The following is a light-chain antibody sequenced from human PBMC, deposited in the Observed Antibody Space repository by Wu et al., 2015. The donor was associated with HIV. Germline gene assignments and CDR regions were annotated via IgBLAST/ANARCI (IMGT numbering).Light chain of an antibody. J-gene: IGKJ1*01. CDR1: QSFSSSY. Sequence: EIVLTQSPGTLSLSPGERATLSCRASQSFSSSYLAWYQQKPGQAPRLLIYGASSRATGIPDRFSGSGSGTDFTLTISRLEPEDFAVYYCQQYSNRWTFGQGTKVEIK. CDR2: GAS. V-gene: IGKV3-20*01. CDR3: QQYSNRWT.